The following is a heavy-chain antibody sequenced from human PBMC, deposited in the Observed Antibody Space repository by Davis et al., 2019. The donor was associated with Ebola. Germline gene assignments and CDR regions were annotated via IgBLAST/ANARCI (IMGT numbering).Heavy chain of an antibody. D-gene: IGHD1-14*01. CDR1: GYSFSNYW. J-gene: IGHJ6*02. Sequence: GESLKISCKGSGYSFSNYWVGWVRQMPGKGLEWMGIIYPGDSDTRYSPSFQGQVTISADKSISTAYLRWSSLEASDTALYYCARFRSRNYYYYGMDVWGQGTTVTVSS. V-gene: IGHV5-51*01. CDR3: ARFRSRNYYYYGMDV. CDR2: IYPGDSDT.